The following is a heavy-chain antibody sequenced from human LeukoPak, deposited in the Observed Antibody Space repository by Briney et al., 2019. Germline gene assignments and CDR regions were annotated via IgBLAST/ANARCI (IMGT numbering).Heavy chain of an antibody. CDR3: ARGRGSRRYNWFDP. D-gene: IGHD3-10*01. Sequence: ASVKVSCEASGYTFTSYDINWVRQATGQGLEWMGWMNPNSGNTGYAQKFQGRVTMTRNTSISTAYMELSSLRSEDTAVYYCARGRGSRRYNWFDPWGQGTLVTVSS. J-gene: IGHJ5*02. V-gene: IGHV1-8*01. CDR2: MNPNSGNT. CDR1: GYTFTSYD.